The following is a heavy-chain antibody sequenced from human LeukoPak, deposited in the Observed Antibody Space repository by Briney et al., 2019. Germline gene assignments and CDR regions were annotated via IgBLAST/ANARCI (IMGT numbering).Heavy chain of an antibody. J-gene: IGHJ4*02. CDR3: ARDCTSCYPY. V-gene: IGHV3-7*01. D-gene: IGHD2-2*01. CDR2: IKQDGSEK. Sequence: GGSLRLSCAASGFTFRRYWMSWARQASGKGLEWVANIKQDGSEKYYVDSVKGRFTISRDNAKNSLYLQMNSLRAEDTAVYYCARDCTSCYPYWGQGTLVTVSS. CDR1: GFTFRRYW.